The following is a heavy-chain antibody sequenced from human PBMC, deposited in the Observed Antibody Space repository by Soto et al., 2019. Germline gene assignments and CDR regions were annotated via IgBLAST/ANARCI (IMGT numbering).Heavy chain of an antibody. Sequence: EVQLMDSGGGLVEPGGSLRLSCTASGFTFSVAWMTWVRQAPGKGLEWLGRVKSRTSGGTVDYAAPVKGRFTISRDDSKKTVILQMNSLKMEDTAVYYCVADVAEVGKGEFDYWGQGALVTVSS. J-gene: IGHJ4*02. V-gene: IGHV3-15*01. CDR3: VADVAEVGKGEFDY. D-gene: IGHD3-16*01. CDR2: VKSRTSGGTV. CDR1: GFTFSVAW.